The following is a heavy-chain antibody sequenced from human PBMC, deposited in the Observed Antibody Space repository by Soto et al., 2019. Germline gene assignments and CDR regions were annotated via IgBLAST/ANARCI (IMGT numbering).Heavy chain of an antibody. V-gene: IGHV4-30-4*01. D-gene: IGHD7-27*01. CDR2: ISKNATT. CDR1: GDSLSTVDYF. J-gene: IGHJ5*01. CDR3: TRGRYCLTGRCFPNWFDS. Sequence: TLSLTCSVSGDSLSTVDYFWAWMRKPTGQDLEYIGYISKNATTYYNPSFESRVAISVDTSKSQFSLNVTSVTAADTAVYFCTRGRYCLTGRCFPNWFDSWGQGALVTVSS.